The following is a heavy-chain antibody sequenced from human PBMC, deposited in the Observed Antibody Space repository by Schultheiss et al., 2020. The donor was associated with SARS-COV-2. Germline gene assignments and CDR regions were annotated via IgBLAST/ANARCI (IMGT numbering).Heavy chain of an antibody. Sequence: GGSLRLSCAASGFTFSSYAMSWVRQAPGKGLEWVSAISGSGGSTYYADSVKGRFTISRDNSKNTLYLQMNSLRAEDTAVYYCAKEDPLEWAAREPQYYFDYWGQGTLVTVSS. D-gene: IGHD6-6*01. CDR3: AKEDPLEWAAREPQYYFDY. CDR1: GFTFSSYA. CDR2: ISGSGGST. J-gene: IGHJ4*02. V-gene: IGHV3-23*01.